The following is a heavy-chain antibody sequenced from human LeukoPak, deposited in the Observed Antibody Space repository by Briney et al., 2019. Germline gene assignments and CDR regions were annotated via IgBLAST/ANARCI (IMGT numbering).Heavy chain of an antibody. CDR3: ARGLIPHAFDI. CDR1: GGSFSGYY. V-gene: IGHV4-34*01. J-gene: IGHJ3*02. D-gene: IGHD2-21*01. CDR2: INHSGST. Sequence: SETLSLTCAVYGGSFSGYYRSWIRQPPGKGLEWIGEINHSGSTDYNPSLKSRVTISVDTSKNQFSLKLSPVTAADTAVYYCARGLIPHAFDIWGQGTMVTVSS.